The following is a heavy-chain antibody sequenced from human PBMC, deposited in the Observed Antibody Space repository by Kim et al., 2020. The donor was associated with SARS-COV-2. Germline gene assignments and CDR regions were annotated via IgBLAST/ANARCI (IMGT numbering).Heavy chain of an antibody. Sequence: KGRFTISRDNAKNSLYLQMNSLRDEDTAVYYCARSLDIVVVPAAPRGMDVWGQGTTVTVSS. D-gene: IGHD2-2*01. CDR3: ARSLDIVVVPAAPRGMDV. J-gene: IGHJ6*02. V-gene: IGHV3-48*02.